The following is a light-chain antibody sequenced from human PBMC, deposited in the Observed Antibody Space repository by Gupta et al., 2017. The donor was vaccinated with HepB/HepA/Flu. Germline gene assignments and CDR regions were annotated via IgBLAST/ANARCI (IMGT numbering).Light chain of an antibody. CDR1: DLGARY. Sequence: SYEVTQPPSVSVSPGQTSSITCSGDDLGARYTSWYQQTPGRPPVLVIEQDDKRPSGLPERFSGSKSENTATLTISGTQAMDDAYYYCPEWDSRSTVVFGGGTKLTVL. V-gene: IGLV3-1*01. J-gene: IGLJ2*01. CDR2: QDD. CDR3: PEWDSRSTVV.